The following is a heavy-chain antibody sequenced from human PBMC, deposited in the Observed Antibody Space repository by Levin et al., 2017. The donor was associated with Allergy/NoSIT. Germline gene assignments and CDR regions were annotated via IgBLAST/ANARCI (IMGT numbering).Heavy chain of an antibody. D-gene: IGHD4-11*01. CDR3: AKDISRPRTVTLDY. J-gene: IGHJ4*02. V-gene: IGHV3-9*01. Sequence: PGGSLRLSCAASGFTFDDYAMHWVRQAPGKGLEWVSGISWNSGSIGYADSVKGRFTISRDNAKNSLYLQMNSLRAEDTALYYCAKDISRPRTVTLDYWGQGTLVTVSS. CDR2: ISWNSGSI. CDR1: GFTFDDYA.